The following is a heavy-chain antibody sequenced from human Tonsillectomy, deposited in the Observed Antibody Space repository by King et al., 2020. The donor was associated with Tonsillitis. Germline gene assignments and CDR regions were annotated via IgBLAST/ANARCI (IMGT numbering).Heavy chain of an antibody. J-gene: IGHJ6*03. CDR2: ISVYNGKT. D-gene: IGHD1-26*01. Sequence: VQLVQSGVEVKKPGASVKVSCKASGYTFISYDISWVRQAPGQGLECMGWISVYNGKTNYAQKLQGRVTMTTDTSTSTAYMELRSLRSDDTAVYYCARAHSGHYQYMDVWGKGTTVTVSS. CDR1: GYTFISYD. V-gene: IGHV1-18*01. CDR3: ARAHSGHYQYMDV.